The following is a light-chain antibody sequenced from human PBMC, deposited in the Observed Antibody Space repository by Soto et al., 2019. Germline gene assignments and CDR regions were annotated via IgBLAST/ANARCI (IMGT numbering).Light chain of an antibody. Sequence: DIQMTQSPSSLSASVGDRVTITCRASQGISNFLAWYQQKPGKVPKLLISAASTLQSGVPSRFSGSGSETDFTLTITSLQPEDVATYYCQKYSSVITFGQGTRLEMK. CDR3: QKYSSVIT. CDR1: QGISNF. CDR2: AAS. J-gene: IGKJ5*01. V-gene: IGKV1-27*01.